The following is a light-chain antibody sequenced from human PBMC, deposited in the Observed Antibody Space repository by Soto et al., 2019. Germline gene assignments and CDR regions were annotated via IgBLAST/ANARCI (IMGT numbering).Light chain of an antibody. Sequence: QAVVTQPPSASGTPGQRVTISCSGSSSNIGSNTVNWYQQLPGTAPKLLIYSNNQRPSGVPDRFSGSNSGTSASLAISGLQSEDEADYYCAAWDDSLNGHVVFGGWTKLTVL. CDR3: AAWDDSLNGHVV. V-gene: IGLV1-44*01. CDR2: SNN. J-gene: IGLJ2*01. CDR1: SSNIGSNT.